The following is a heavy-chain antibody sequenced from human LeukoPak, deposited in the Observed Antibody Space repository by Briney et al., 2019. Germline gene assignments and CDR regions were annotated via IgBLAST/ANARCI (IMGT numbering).Heavy chain of an antibody. CDR3: ARGIAVASLDY. D-gene: IGHD6-19*01. V-gene: IGHV1-18*01. CDR2: ISAYNVNT. CDR1: GYTFISYG. Sequence: ASVKVSYKASGYTFISYGISWVRQAPGQGLEWVGWISAYNVNTNYAQKLQGRVTMTTDTSTSTAYVELSSLRSDDTAVYYCARGIAVASLDYWGQGTLVTVSS. J-gene: IGHJ4*02.